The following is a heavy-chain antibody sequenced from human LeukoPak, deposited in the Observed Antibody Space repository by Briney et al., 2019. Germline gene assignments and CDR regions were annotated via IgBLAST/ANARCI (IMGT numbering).Heavy chain of an antibody. CDR2: IWYDGSNK. CDR1: GFTFSSYG. D-gene: IGHD5-12*01. V-gene: IGHV3-33*01. J-gene: IGHJ6*02. CDR3: ARVRLRGPLYGMDV. Sequence: GGSLRLSCAASGFTFSSYGMHWVRQAPGKGLEWVAVIWYDGSNKYYADFVKGRFTISRDNSKNTLYLQMDSLRAEDTAVYYCARVRLRGPLYGMDVWGQGTTVTVSS.